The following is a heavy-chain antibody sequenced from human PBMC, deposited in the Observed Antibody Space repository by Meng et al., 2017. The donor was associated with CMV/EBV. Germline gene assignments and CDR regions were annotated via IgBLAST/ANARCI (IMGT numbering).Heavy chain of an antibody. CDR1: GYTFTGYY. Sequence: QLVPAGAEVKKPGASVKVSCKASGYTFTGYYMHWVRQAPGQGLEWMGWINPNSGGTNYAQKFQGRVTMTRDTSISTAYMELSRLRSDDTAVYYCAREVATTHDAFDIWGQGTMVTVSS. D-gene: IGHD5-12*01. V-gene: IGHV1-2*02. J-gene: IGHJ3*02. CDR2: INPNSGGT. CDR3: AREVATTHDAFDI.